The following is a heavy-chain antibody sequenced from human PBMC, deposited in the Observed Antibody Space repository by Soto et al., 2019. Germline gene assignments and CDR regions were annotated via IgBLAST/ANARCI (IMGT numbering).Heavy chain of an antibody. CDR2: IYHSGST. CDR3: AREGSTTNYYYYGMEV. J-gene: IGHJ6*02. D-gene: IGHD5-12*01. V-gene: IGHV4-4*02. Sequence: SETLSLTCAVSGGSISSTIWWSWVRQPPGKGLEWIGEIYHSGSTNYNPSLKSRVTISVDKSKNQFSLKLSSVTAADTAVYYCAREGSTTNYYYYGMEVWGQGTTVTVSS. CDR1: GGSISSTIW.